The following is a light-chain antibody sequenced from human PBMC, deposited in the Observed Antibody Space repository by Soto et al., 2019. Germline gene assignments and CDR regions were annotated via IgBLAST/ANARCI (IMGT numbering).Light chain of an antibody. CDR1: QSISSW. CDR3: QQYNSYSWT. CDR2: DAS. J-gene: IGKJ1*01. Sequence: PSTLSASVGDRVTITCRASQSISSWLAWYQQKPGKAPKLLIYDASSLESGVPSRFSGSGSGTEFTLTISSLQPDDFATYYCQQYNSYSWTFGQGTKVDNK. V-gene: IGKV1-5*01.